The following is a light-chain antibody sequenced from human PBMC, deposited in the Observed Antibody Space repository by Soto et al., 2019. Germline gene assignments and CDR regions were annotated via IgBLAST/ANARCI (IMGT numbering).Light chain of an antibody. Sequence: QSALTQPASVSGSPGRSITISCSGTRSDVGSYSLVSWYQQHPAKAPKLVIYEGSKRPSGVSNRFSGSKSGNTASLTISGLQAEDEADYYCCSYAGSSTYVFGTGTQLTVL. CDR2: EGS. CDR3: CSYAGSSTYV. V-gene: IGLV2-23*01. CDR1: RSDVGSYSL. J-gene: IGLJ1*01.